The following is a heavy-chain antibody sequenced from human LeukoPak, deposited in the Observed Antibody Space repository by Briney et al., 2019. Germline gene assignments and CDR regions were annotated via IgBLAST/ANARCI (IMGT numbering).Heavy chain of an antibody. CDR3: ARQIASAGTAGFDF. D-gene: IGHD6-13*01. V-gene: IGHV4-31*03. CDR1: GGSVSRNGYY. Sequence: PSETLSLTCNVSGGSVSRNGYYWSWIRQQPGKGLEWVGHIYYRGSTYYNPSLQSRATISIDTSKNQFSLRLRSVTAADTAVYYCARQIASAGTAGFDFWGQGALVTVSS. J-gene: IGHJ4*02. CDR2: IYYRGST.